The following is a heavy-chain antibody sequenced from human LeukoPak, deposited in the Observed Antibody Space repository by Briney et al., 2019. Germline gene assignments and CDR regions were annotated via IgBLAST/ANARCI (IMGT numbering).Heavy chain of an antibody. CDR1: GFTFSSYS. V-gene: IGHV3-21*01. Sequence: GSLRLSCAASGFTFSSYSMNWVRQAPGKGLEWVSSISSSSSYIYYADSVKGRFTISRDNTKNSVYLQMNSLRAEDTAVYYCVSWRDSGDKNSWGQGTLVTVSS. CDR3: VSWRDSGDKNS. J-gene: IGHJ5*02. CDR2: ISSSSSYI. D-gene: IGHD4-23*01.